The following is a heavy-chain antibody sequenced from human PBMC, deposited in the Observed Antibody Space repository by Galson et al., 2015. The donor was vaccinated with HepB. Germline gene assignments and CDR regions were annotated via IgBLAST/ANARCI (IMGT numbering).Heavy chain of an antibody. V-gene: IGHV1-46*01. Sequence: SVKVSCKASGYTFISYYMNWVRQAPGQGLEWMGIINPSGGTTTYAQKFQGRVTMTRDTSTSTVYMELSSLTSEDTAVYYCARPHRIAMAGPLDSWGQGTLVTVST. CDR3: ARPHRIAMAGPLDS. J-gene: IGHJ4*02. CDR1: GYTFISYY. D-gene: IGHD6-19*01. CDR2: INPSGGTT.